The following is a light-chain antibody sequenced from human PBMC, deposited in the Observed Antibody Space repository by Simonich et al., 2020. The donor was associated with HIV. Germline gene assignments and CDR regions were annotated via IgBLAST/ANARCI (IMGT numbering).Light chain of an antibody. Sequence: EIVMTQSPATLSVSPGETATLSCSASQSVSSNLAWYEQKPGQAPRLIIYGASTRASGIPARFSGSGSGTEFTLTISSMQSEDFAVYYCQQYNNWPPWTFGQGTKVEIK. J-gene: IGKJ1*01. V-gene: IGKV3-15*01. CDR2: GAS. CDR3: QQYNNWPPWT. CDR1: QSVSSN.